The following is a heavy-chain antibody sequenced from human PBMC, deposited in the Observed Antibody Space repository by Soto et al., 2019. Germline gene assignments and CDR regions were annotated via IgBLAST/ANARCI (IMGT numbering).Heavy chain of an antibody. CDR3: ARFVRSCSGTTCYTRADV. D-gene: IGHD2-2*02. CDR1: GGSVSGDTHY. CDR2: IYSSGST. V-gene: IGHV4-61*01. J-gene: IGHJ6*02. Sequence: PSETLSLTCTVSGGSVSGDTHYWRWILQPPGKQLEGIGFIYSSGSTNYNPSLKSRVTMSVDTSKNQFSLKLRSVIVADTAVYHCARFVRSCSGTTCYTRADVWGQGTTVTVSS.